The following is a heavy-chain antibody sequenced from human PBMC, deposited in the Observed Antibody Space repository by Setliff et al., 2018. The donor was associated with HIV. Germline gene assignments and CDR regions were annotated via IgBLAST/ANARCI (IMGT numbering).Heavy chain of an antibody. V-gene: IGHV1-24*01. CDR3: AIDMVGGWLRPMPDF. Sequence: ASVKVSCKVSGFTLREVSMHWVRQAPAKGHEWMGYFDPEDGETVYALKFQGRVTMTEDTSTDTAYMELSGLRSEDTAVYYCAIDMVGGWLRPMPDFWGQGALVTVSS. CDR1: GFTLREVS. D-gene: IGHD2-2*01. CDR2: FDPEDGET. J-gene: IGHJ4*02.